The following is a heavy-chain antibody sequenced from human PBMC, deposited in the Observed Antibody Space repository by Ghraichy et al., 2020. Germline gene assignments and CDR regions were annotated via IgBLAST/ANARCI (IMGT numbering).Heavy chain of an antibody. V-gene: IGHV1-69*13. CDR2: IIPIFGTA. Sequence: SVKVSCKASGGTFSSYAISWVRQAPGQGLEWMGGIIPIFGTANYAQKFQGRVTITADESTSTAYMELSSLRSEDTAVYYCARVLEWLRLYLSSFDPWGQGTLVTVSS. CDR3: ARVLEWLRLYLSSFDP. CDR1: GGTFSSYA. D-gene: IGHD3-3*01. J-gene: IGHJ5*02.